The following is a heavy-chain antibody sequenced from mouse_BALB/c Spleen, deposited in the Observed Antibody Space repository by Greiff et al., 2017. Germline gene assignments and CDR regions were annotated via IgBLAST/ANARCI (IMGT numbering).Heavy chain of an antibody. D-gene: IGHD2-1*01. CDR1: GFTFSSYA. V-gene: IGHV5-9-4*01. J-gene: IGHJ3*01. CDR3: ARDGNRAWFAY. Sequence: EVKLVESGGGLVKPGGSLKLSCAASGFTFSSYAMSWVRQSPEKRLEWVAEISSGGSYTYYPDTVTGRFTISRDNAKNTLYLEMSSLRSEDTAMYDCARDGNRAWFAYWGQGTLVTVSA. CDR2: ISSGGSYT.